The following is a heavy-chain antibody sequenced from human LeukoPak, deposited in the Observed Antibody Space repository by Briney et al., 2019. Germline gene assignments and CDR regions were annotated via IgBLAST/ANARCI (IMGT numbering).Heavy chain of an antibody. D-gene: IGHD1-14*01. J-gene: IGHJ4*02. CDR3: ARGGDRRGFDY. V-gene: IGHV4-31*11. CDR2: IYDSGAT. CDR1: GGSISDGGYY. Sequence: PSETLSLTCAVSGGSISDGGYYCSWIRQHPGKGLEWIGYIYDSGATYYSPALQSRVAISVDTSDNKFSLKLRSLTAADTAVYYCARGGDRRGFDYWGQGTLVTVPS.